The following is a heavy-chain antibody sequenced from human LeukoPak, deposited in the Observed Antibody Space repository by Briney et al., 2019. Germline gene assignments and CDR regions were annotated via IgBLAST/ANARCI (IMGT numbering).Heavy chain of an antibody. CDR2: ISAYNGNT. Sequence: ASVKVSCKASGYTFTSYGISWVRQAPGQGLEWMGWISAYNGNTNYAQKLQGRVTMTTDTSTSTAYMELRSLRSDDTAVYYCASMVRGVTDRNSYDYWGQGTPVTVSS. CDR1: GYTFTSYG. D-gene: IGHD3-10*01. CDR3: ASMVRGVTDRNSYDY. V-gene: IGHV1-18*01. J-gene: IGHJ4*02.